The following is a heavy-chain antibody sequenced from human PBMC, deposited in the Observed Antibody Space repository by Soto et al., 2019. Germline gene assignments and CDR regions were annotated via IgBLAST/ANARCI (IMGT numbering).Heavy chain of an antibody. Sequence: SETLSLTCTVSGGSISSSSYYWGWIRQPPGKGLERIGSIYYSGSTYYNPSLKSRVTISVDTSKTQFSLKLSSVTAADTAVYYCARHPTRPYDSSGYYYDIFDYWGQGTLVTVSS. CDR2: IYYSGST. D-gene: IGHD3-22*01. CDR1: GGSISSSSYY. CDR3: ARHPTRPYDSSGYYYDIFDY. V-gene: IGHV4-39*01. J-gene: IGHJ4*02.